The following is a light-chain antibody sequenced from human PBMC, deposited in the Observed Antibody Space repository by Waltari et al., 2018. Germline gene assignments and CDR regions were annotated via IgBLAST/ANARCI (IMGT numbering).Light chain of an antibody. J-gene: IGKJ1*01. CDR1: QSVFSRANFKNY. CDR3: QQYYNSPST. V-gene: IGKV4-1*01. Sequence: DFVMTQSPDPLAVSLGERAFINCNSSQSVFSRANFKNYLAWYQQRPGQPPTLLIFSASTRASGVPDRFVGSQSESDFTLTINNHQPEDAGIYYCQQYYNSPSTFGQGTRLEIK. CDR2: SAS.